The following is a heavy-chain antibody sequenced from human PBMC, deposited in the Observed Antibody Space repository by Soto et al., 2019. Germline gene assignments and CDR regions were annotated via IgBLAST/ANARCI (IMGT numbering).Heavy chain of an antibody. CDR1: GFSLSARGVG. Sequence: QITLKESGPTLVKPTQPLTLTCTFSGFSLSARGVGVGWIRQPPGKALEWLALIYWDDDKRYSPSLKTTLTITKDTSKNQVVLTMTNTDPVDTATDYGAPRELAGGHAFDVWGQGTMVPVSS. CDR2: IYWDDDK. D-gene: IGHD2-15*01. CDR3: APRELAGGHAFDV. J-gene: IGHJ3*01. V-gene: IGHV2-5*02.